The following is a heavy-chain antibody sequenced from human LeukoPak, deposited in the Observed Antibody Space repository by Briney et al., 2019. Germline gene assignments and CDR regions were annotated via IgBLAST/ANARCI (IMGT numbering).Heavy chain of an antibody. CDR1: GFIFSSSA. CDR3: AKDRSVTGTTGDFDY. Sequence: GGSLRLSCAASGFIFSSSAMNWVRQAPGKGLEWVSTLTGSGGTTYYADSVKGRFSISRDNSRNTLYLQMNRLRTEDTAVYLCAKDRSVTGTTGDFDYWGLGTLVTVSS. V-gene: IGHV3-23*01. J-gene: IGHJ4*02. CDR2: LTGSGGTT. D-gene: IGHD1-20*01.